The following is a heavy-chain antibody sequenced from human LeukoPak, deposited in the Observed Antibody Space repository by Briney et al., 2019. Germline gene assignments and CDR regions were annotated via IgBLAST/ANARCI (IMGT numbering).Heavy chain of an antibody. CDR1: TYSISSGYD. D-gene: IGHD1-26*01. Sequence: PSDTLSLTCAVSTYSISSGYDWGWARPPPGKGLEWIGSIFHSGSTYYNPSLKSRVTISVDTSKNQFSLKLTSVTAADTAVYYCARRSPYYYMDVWGKGTTVTVSS. CDR3: ARRSPYYYMDV. V-gene: IGHV4-38-2*01. J-gene: IGHJ6*03. CDR2: IFHSGST.